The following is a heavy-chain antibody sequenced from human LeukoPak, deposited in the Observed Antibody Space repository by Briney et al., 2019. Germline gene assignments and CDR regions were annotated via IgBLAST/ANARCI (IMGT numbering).Heavy chain of an antibody. CDR3: ARDRWGYCTSANCYGGAFDI. V-gene: IGHV3-21*01. CDR1: RFTFRSYS. D-gene: IGHD2-2*01. J-gene: IGHJ3*02. Sequence: RGSLRLSCAASRFTFRSYSMYWVRQAPGKGLEWVSSIYTGSDYVYYADSVKGRFTISRDNATNSLYLQLDSLRVEDTAVYYCARDRWGYCTSANCYGGAFDIWGQGTMVSVSS. CDR2: IYTGSDYV.